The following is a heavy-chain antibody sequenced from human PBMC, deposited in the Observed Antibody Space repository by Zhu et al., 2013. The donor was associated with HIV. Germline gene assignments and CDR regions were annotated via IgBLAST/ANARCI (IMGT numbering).Heavy chain of an antibody. Sequence: EVQLVESGGGLVQPGGSLRLSCAASGFTFSSYSMNWVRQAPGKGLEWVSYISSSSSTIYYADSVKGRFTISRDNAKNSLYLQMNSLRAEDTAVYYCATPQWLGYFDYWGQGTLVTVSS. CDR2: ISSSSSTI. D-gene: IGHD6-19*01. CDR1: GFTFSSYS. V-gene: IGHV3-48*04. J-gene: IGHJ4*02. CDR3: ATPQWLGYFDY.